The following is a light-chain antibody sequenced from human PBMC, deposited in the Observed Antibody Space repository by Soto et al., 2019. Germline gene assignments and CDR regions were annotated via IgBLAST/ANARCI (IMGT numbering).Light chain of an antibody. Sequence: DIQMTQSPSTLSASVGDRVTITCRASQTISTWLAWYQLKPGEAPKLLIYDASSLESGVPSRFSGSGSGTEFTLTISSLQPDDFATYYCQQYKTYWTFGQGTKVDIK. CDR3: QQYKTYWT. CDR1: QTISTW. J-gene: IGKJ1*01. V-gene: IGKV1-5*01. CDR2: DAS.